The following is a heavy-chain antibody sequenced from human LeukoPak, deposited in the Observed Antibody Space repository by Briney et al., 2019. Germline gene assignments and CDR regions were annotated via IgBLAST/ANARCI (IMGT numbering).Heavy chain of an antibody. J-gene: IGHJ4*02. Sequence: EASQTLSLTCAVSGGSISSSNWWSWVRQPPGKGLEWIGEIYHSGSTNYNPSLKSRVTISVDKSKNQFSLKLSSVTAADTAVYYCARIRYSYGYMVLDYWGQGTLVTVSS. D-gene: IGHD5-18*01. CDR1: GGSISSSNW. CDR2: IYHSGST. CDR3: ARIRYSYGYMVLDY. V-gene: IGHV4-4*02.